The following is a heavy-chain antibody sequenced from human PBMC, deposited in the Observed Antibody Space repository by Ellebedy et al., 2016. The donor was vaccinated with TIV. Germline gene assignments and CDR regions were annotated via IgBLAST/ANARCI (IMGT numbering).Heavy chain of an antibody. CDR2: IKQDGSEK. V-gene: IGHV3-7*01. CDR1: GFTFSSYW. J-gene: IGHJ4*02. CDR3: ASRPPSETYYAVFDY. Sequence: GESLKISXAASGFTFSSYWMTWVRQAPGKGLEWVANIKQDGSEKYYVDSVKGRFTISRDNTKNSLYLQMNSLRAEDTAVYYCASRPPSETYYAVFDYWGPGTQVTVSS. D-gene: IGHD1-26*01.